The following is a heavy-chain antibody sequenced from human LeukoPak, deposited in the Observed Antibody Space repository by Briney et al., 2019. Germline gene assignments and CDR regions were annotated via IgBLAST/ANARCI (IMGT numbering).Heavy chain of an antibody. V-gene: IGHV3-23*03. Sequence: GWSLTLTCPASGFTFSNYAMTWVRPAPGKGLEWVSVIYSGDRTYYADSVKGRFTISRDTTKNTLYLQMNNLRADDTAMYYCTRDLTGTTWSESDYWGQGNLVTISS. CDR1: GFTFSNYA. J-gene: IGHJ4*02. D-gene: IGHD1-14*01. CDR3: TRDLTGTTWSESDY. CDR2: IYSGDRT.